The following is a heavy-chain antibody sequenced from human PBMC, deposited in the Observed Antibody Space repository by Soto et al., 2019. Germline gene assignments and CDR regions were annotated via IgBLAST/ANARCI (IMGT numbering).Heavy chain of an antibody. CDR1: GGSFSGYY. Sequence: PSETLSLTCTVYGGSFSGYYWSWIRQPPGKGLEWIGEINHRGSANYNPSLKSRVTISVDISKSQFSLRLTSVTAADTAVYYCARYNAASGTYYFDFWGQGALVTVSS. CDR3: ARYNAASGTYYFDF. D-gene: IGHD6-13*01. CDR2: INHRGSA. J-gene: IGHJ4*02. V-gene: IGHV4-34*01.